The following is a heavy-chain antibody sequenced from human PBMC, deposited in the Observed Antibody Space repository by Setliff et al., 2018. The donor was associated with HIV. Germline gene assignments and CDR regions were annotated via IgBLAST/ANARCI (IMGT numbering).Heavy chain of an antibody. CDR3: ARLGYSSDLRISYCDS. CDR1: GGSINTKNYY. Sequence: SETLSLTCTVSGGSINTKNYYWGWMRQPQGKGLEWIGSIYYSGETYYNPSRKSRLTIAMDTSKIQFTLKLRSVPAADTALYYCARLGYSSDLRISYCDSWGQGSLVTVSS. D-gene: IGHD5-18*01. J-gene: IGHJ4*02. V-gene: IGHV4-39*01. CDR2: IYYSGET.